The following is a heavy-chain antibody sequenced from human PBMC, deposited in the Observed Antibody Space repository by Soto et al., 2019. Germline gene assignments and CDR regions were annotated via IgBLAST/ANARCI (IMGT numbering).Heavy chain of an antibody. CDR2: ISHSGTS. V-gene: IGHV4-4*02. D-gene: IGHD3-9*01. Sequence: QVQLQESGPGLVKPSGTLSLTCAVSGGSISSSHWWTWVRQSPGKGLEYIGEISHSGTSNSNPSLKRRVTLSVDKSKNHFSLPLTSVTAADTAVYYCARVVLTITRGAFDAWGQGTLVIVSS. CDR3: ARVVLTITRGAFDA. CDR1: GGSISSSHW. J-gene: IGHJ3*01.